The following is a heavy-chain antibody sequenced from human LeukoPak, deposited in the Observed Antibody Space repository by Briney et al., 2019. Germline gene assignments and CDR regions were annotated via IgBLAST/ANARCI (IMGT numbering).Heavy chain of an antibody. D-gene: IGHD6-19*01. CDR1: GYTFTGYY. V-gene: IGHV1-2*06. Sequence: ASVKVSCKASGYTFTGYYMHWVRQAPGQGLEWMGRINPNSGGTNYAQKFRGRVTMTRDTSISTAYMELSRLRSDDTAVYYCARALYSSGWYVIDYWGQGTLVTVSS. CDR3: ARALYSSGWYVIDY. CDR2: INPNSGGT. J-gene: IGHJ4*02.